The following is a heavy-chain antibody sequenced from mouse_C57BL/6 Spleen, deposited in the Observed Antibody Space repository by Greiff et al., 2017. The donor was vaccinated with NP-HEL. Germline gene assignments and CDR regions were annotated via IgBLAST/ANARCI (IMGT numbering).Heavy chain of an antibody. V-gene: IGHV1-80*01. Sequence: QVQLQQSGAELVKPGASVKISCKASGYAFSSYWMNWVKQRPGKGLEWIGQIYPGDGDTNYNGKFKGKATLTADKSSSTAYMQLSSLTSEDAAVYFCARRGYDYDEGDYAMDYWGQGTSVTVSS. D-gene: IGHD2-4*01. CDR3: ARRGYDYDEGDYAMDY. CDR1: GYAFSSYW. CDR2: IYPGDGDT. J-gene: IGHJ4*01.